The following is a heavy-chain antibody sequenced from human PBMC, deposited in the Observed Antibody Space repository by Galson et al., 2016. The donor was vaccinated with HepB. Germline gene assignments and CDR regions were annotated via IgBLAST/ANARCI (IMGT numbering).Heavy chain of an antibody. V-gene: IGHV3-9*01. D-gene: IGHD2-2*01. J-gene: IGHJ6*02. CDR3: AKDRGSSNSRGHGMDV. Sequence: SLRLSCAASGFTFGDHAMQWVRQAPGKGLEWVSGISWNSGGIDYADSVQGRFTVFRDNAKNSLYLQMNSLRAEDTASYYCAKDRGSSNSRGHGMDVWGQGTTVTVSS. CDR2: ISWNSGGI. CDR1: GFTFGDHA.